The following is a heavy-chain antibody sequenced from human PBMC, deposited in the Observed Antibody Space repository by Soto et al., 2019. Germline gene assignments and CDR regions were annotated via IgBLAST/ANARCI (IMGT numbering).Heavy chain of an antibody. Sequence: QVQLVESGGGLVKPGGSLRLSCTASGFTLNDYYMNWFRQAPGKGLEWISYISNTGTTIYYADSVKGRFTISRDTSKNSLFLQMNSLRGEDTALYYCARVHCSRSNCYPRWYFDLWGRGTLVTVSS. V-gene: IGHV3-11*01. CDR2: ISNTGTTI. CDR3: ARVHCSRSNCYPRWYFDL. J-gene: IGHJ2*01. D-gene: IGHD2-2*01. CDR1: GFTLNDYY.